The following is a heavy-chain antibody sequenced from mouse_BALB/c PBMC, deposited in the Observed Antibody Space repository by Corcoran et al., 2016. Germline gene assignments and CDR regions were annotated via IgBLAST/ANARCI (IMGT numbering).Heavy chain of an antibody. J-gene: IGHJ3*01. Sequence: QVQLQQSGAELARPGASVKMSCKASGYTFTSYTMHWVKQRPGKGLEWIGYINPSSGYTNYNQKFKDKDTLTADKSYSTAYMQLSSLTSEDSAVYYCAIYDGYHFAYWGQGTLVTVSA. CDR1: GYTFTSYT. D-gene: IGHD2-3*01. V-gene: IGHV1-4*01. CDR2: INPSSGYT. CDR3: AIYDGYHFAY.